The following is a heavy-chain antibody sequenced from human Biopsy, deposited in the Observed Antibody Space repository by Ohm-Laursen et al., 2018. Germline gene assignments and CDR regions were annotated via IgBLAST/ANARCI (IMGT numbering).Heavy chain of an antibody. J-gene: IGHJ6*02. D-gene: IGHD2/OR15-2a*01. Sequence: SDTLSLTCTVSGGSISSDYRSWIRQTPGKGLEWIGYIYYSGSTNYNPALKSRVTISVDTSKNQFSLRLNSVTAADPAVYYCARATNSTGWPYYYFYGMDVWGQGTTVTVSS. CDR3: ARATNSTGWPYYYFYGMDV. V-gene: IGHV4-59*07. CDR2: IYYSGST. CDR1: GGSISSDY.